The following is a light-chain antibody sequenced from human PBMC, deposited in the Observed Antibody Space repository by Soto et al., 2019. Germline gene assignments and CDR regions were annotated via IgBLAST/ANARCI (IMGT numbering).Light chain of an antibody. CDR3: QHYGTSAL. J-gene: IGKJ3*01. V-gene: IGKV3-20*01. CDR1: QSVSDMY. CDR2: AS. Sequence: EIVWTQSPGTLSLSPGERATLSCRASQSVSDMYLAWYQQKPGQAPRLLIYASNRATGIPDRFSGSGYGTDFTLTISRLEPEDFAVYYCQHYGTSALFGPGTKVEIK.